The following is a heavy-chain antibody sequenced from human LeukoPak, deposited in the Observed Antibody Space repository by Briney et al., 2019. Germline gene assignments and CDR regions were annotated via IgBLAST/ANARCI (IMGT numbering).Heavy chain of an antibody. D-gene: IGHD2-8*01. J-gene: IGHJ3*02. V-gene: IGHV3-33*06. CDR2: IWFDGSNN. CDR1: GLTFSSYG. CDR3: AKVMGERFGNGAFDI. Sequence: PGGSLRLSCAASGLTFSSYGMHWVRQAPGKGLEWVAVIWFDGSNNYYADSVKGRFTISRDNSKNTLSLQVNSLRAEDTAVYYCAKVMGERFGNGAFDIWGQGTMVTVSS.